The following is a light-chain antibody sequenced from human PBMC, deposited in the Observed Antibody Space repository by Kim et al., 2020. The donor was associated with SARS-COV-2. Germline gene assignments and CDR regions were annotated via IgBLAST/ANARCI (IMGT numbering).Light chain of an antibody. CDR2: DAS. V-gene: IGKV3-11*01. J-gene: IGKJ5*01. CDR3: QQRADWPST. CDR1: QSVRTT. Sequence: LSPGQRATLSCRASQSVRTTLAWYQQTPGQPPRLLIYDASNRATGIPARFTGSGSGTDFTLTISSLEPEDFALYYCQQRADWPSTFGQGTRLEIK.